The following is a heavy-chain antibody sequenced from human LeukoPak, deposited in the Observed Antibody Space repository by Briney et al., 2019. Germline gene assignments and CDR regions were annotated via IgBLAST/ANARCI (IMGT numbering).Heavy chain of an antibody. Sequence: ASVKVSCKASGYTFTSYYMHWVRQAPGQGLEWMGVINPLSGRTTYPQKFQGRVALTRDASASTVYMDLTSLRSEDTAVYYCAILNYAILAGYSPDAFDVWGQGTLVTVSS. D-gene: IGHD3-9*01. CDR3: AILNYAILAGYSPDAFDV. CDR2: INPLSGRT. J-gene: IGHJ3*01. CDR1: GYTFTSYY. V-gene: IGHV1-46*01.